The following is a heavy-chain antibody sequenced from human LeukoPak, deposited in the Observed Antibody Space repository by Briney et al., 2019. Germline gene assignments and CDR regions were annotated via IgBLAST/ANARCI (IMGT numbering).Heavy chain of an antibody. Sequence: GRSLRLSCAASGFIFSSYAMHWVRQAPGKGLEWVSYISSSSSTIYYADSVKGRFTISRDNAKNSLYLQMNSLRAEDTAVYYCARDLRVVPAAIWDIDYWGQGTLVTVSS. CDR2: ISSSSSTI. CDR3: ARDLRVVPAAIWDIDY. J-gene: IGHJ4*02. CDR1: GFIFSSYA. D-gene: IGHD2-2*01. V-gene: IGHV3-48*01.